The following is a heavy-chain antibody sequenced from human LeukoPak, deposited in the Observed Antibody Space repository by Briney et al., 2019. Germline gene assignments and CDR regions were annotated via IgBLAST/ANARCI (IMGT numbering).Heavy chain of an antibody. V-gene: IGHV4-4*02. CDR2: IYHSGST. CDR1: GGSISSSNW. J-gene: IGHJ2*01. D-gene: IGHD3-22*01. CDR3: ALHPTYYYDSSGYYPRRLRYFDL. Sequence: SGTLSLTCAVSGGSISSSNWWSWVRQPPGKGLEWIGEIYHSGSTNYNPSLKSRVTISVDKSKNQFSLKLSSVTAADTAVYYCALHPTYYYDSSGYYPRRLRYFDLWGRGTLVTVSS.